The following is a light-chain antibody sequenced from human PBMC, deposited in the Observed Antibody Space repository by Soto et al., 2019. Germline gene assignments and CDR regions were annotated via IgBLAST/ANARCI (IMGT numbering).Light chain of an antibody. CDR2: AAS. CDR1: QGISSY. CDR3: QQVNTYPHT. Sequence: AIRMTQSPSSLSASTGDRVTITCRASQGISSYLAWYQQKPGKAPKLLIYAASTLQSGVPSRFSGSGSGTDFTLTISCLQSEDFATYYCQQVNTYPHTFGQGTKLESK. V-gene: IGKV1-8*01. J-gene: IGKJ2*01.